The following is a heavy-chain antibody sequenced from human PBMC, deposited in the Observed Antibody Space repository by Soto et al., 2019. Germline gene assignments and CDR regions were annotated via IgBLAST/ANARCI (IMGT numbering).Heavy chain of an antibody. J-gene: IGHJ6*02. Sequence: QVQLVESGGGVVQPGRSLRLSCVASGFTFSSYAMHWVRQAPGKGLEWVAVISYDGSNKYYADSVKGRFTISRDNSKNTQYLNMNSLRAEDTVGYYCARSYDFWSGYTDWGMDVWGQGTTVTVSS. V-gene: IGHV3-30-3*01. CDR3: ARSYDFWSGYTDWGMDV. CDR2: ISYDGSNK. D-gene: IGHD3-3*01. CDR1: GFTFSSYA.